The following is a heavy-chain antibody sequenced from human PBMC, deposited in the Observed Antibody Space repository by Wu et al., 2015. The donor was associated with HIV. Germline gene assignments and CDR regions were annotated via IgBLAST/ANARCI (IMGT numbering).Heavy chain of an antibody. D-gene: IGHD4-17*01. V-gene: IGHV1-18*01. CDR2: ISAYSGNT. CDR3: ARSTLTVTTLDI. CDR1: GYTFTNYD. J-gene: IGHJ3*02. Sequence: QVQLVQSGAEVKKPGASVKVSCKASGYTFTNYDISWVRQAPGQGLEWMGWISAYSGNTKYAQKLQGRVTMTTDTSTSSAYMELRSLRSDDTAVYYCARSTLTVTTLDIWGQGTMVTVSS.